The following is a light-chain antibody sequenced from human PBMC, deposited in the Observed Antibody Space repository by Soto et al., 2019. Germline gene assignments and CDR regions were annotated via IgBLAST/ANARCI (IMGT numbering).Light chain of an antibody. V-gene: IGLV2-14*01. Sequence: QSALTQPASVSVSPGQSITISCTGTSSDIGGYNYVSWYQQHPGKAPKLMIYEVSNWPSGVFDRFSGSKSGNTASLTISGLQAEDEADYYCSSYTGSSTVVFGGGTKLTVL. CDR3: SSYTGSSTVV. J-gene: IGLJ2*01. CDR2: EVS. CDR1: SSDIGGYNY.